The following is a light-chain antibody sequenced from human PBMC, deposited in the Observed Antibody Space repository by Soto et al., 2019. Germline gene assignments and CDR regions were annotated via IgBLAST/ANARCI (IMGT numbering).Light chain of an antibody. V-gene: IGLV2-11*01. CDR1: SSDVGGYNY. Sequence: ALTQPRSVSGSPGQSVTISCTGTSSDVGGYNYVSWYQQHPGKAPKLMIYDVSKRPSGVPDRFSGSKSGNTASLTISGLQAEDEADYYCCSYAGSYTVVFGGGTKLTVL. J-gene: IGLJ2*01. CDR3: CSYAGSYTVV. CDR2: DVS.